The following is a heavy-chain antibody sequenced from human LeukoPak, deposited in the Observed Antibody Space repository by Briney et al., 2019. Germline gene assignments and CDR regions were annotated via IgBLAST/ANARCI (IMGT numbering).Heavy chain of an antibody. J-gene: IGHJ4*02. CDR3: AHGSVAAAGTDFDY. CDR2: IIPIFGTA. CDR1: GRTFSSYA. Sequence: SVKVSCKDFGRTFSSYAISWVRQAPGQGLEWMGGIIPIFGTANYAQKFQGRVTITADESTSTAYMELSSLRSEDTAVYCCAHGSVAAAGTDFDYWGQGTLVTVSA. V-gene: IGHV1-69*13. D-gene: IGHD6-13*01.